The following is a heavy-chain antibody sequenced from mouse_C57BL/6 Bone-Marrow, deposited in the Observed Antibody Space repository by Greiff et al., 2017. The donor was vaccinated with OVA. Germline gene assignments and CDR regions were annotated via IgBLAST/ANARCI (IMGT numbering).Heavy chain of an antibody. Sequence: VQLQQSGAELVRPGTSVKMSCKASGYTFTNYWIGWAKQRPGHGLEWIGDIYPGGGYTNYNEKFKGKATLTADKSSSTAYMQFSSLTSEDSAIYYCARCYYGSSHYFDYWGQGTTLTVSS. CDR1: GYTFTNYW. CDR2: IYPGGGYT. CDR3: ARCYYGSSHYFDY. V-gene: IGHV1-63*01. D-gene: IGHD1-1*01. J-gene: IGHJ2*01.